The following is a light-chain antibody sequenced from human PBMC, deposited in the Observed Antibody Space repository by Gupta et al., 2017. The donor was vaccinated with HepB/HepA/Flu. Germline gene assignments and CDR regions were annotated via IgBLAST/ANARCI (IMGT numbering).Light chain of an antibody. CDR3: MQSLQTPWT. CDR1: QSLLHSNGYNY. V-gene: IGKV2-28*01. J-gene: IGKJ1*01. CDR2: WGS. Sequence: DVAMIPLPLSLPVTPGEPAFTSCRSSQSLLHSNGYNYLDWYLQKPGQSPQLLIYWGSNRASGVPDRFSGSGSGTDFTLKISRVEAEDVGIYYCMQSLQTPWTFGQGTKVEIK.